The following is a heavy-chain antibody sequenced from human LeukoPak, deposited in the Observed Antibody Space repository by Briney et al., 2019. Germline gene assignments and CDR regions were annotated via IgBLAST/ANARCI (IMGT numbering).Heavy chain of an antibody. V-gene: IGHV4-34*01. CDR1: GGSFSGYY. CDR2: INHSGST. CDR3: ARGVEGGSGSYYIFDY. Sequence: SETLSLTCAVYGGSFSGYYWSWIRQPPGKGLEWIGEINHSGSTNYNPSLKSRVTISVDTSKNQFSLKLSSVTAADTAVYYCARGVEGGSGSYYIFDYWGQGTLVTVSS. D-gene: IGHD3-10*01. J-gene: IGHJ4*02.